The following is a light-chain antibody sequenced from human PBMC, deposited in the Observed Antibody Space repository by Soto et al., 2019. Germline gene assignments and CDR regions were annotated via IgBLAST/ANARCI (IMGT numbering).Light chain of an antibody. CDR3: QQHFNGPIT. CDR1: QSISSF. V-gene: IGKV3-11*01. Sequence: EIVLTQSPATLPLSPGERATLSCRASQSISSFLAWYQQKHGQAPRILIYGASNRDTGIPARFSGSGSGTDFTLTISSLEPEDFEVYYCQQHFNGPITFGQGTRLEIK. CDR2: GAS. J-gene: IGKJ5*01.